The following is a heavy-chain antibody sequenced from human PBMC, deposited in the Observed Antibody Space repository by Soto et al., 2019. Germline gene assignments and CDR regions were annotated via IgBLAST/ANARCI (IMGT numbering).Heavy chain of an antibody. D-gene: IGHD6-13*01. CDR3: ARVGRKQDSSSWPYYYYYYGMDV. J-gene: IGHJ6*02. V-gene: IGHV4-30-4*01. CDR1: GGSISSGDYF. Sequence: SATLSLTCTVSGGSISSGDYFWTWIRQPPGKGLEGIGYISYSGSTYYNPSLKSRVTLSVDTSKNQFSLKLSSVNAADTAVYYCARVGRKQDSSSWPYYYYYYGMDVWGQGTTVNVSS. CDR2: ISYSGST.